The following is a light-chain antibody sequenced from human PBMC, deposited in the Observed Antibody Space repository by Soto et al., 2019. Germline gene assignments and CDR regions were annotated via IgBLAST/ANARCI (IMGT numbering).Light chain of an antibody. CDR3: QQYDTYSWT. CDR1: QSISSW. Sequence: DIQMTQSPSTLSASVGDRVTITCRASQSISSWLAWYQHKLGKAPRLLIYKASSLESGVPSRFSGSGSGTEFTLTISSLQPDDFATYYCQQYDTYSWTFGQGTKVEIK. J-gene: IGKJ1*01. CDR2: KAS. V-gene: IGKV1-5*03.